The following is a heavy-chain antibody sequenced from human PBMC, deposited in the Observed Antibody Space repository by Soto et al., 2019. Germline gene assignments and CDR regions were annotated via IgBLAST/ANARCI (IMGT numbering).Heavy chain of an antibody. J-gene: IGHJ4*02. D-gene: IGHD5-12*01. CDR1: GGSISSGSYY. V-gene: IGHV4-39*01. Sequence: SETLSVTCTVAGGSISSGSYYWGWIRQPPGKGLEWIGSIYYSGSTYYSPSLKSRVTIFVDTSKNQFSLKLSSVTAADTAVYYCARHGHRDGYNLHNFDYWGQGTVVTVSS. CDR2: IYYSGST. CDR3: ARHGHRDGYNLHNFDY.